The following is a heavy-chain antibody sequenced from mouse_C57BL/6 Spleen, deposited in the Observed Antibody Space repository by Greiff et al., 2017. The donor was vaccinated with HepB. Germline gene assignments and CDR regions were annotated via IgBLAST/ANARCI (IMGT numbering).Heavy chain of an antibody. CDR1: GYTFTSYW. J-gene: IGHJ2*01. CDR2: IDPSDSYT. V-gene: IGHV1-69*01. D-gene: IGHD1-1*01. CDR3: ATDGTTVRGFDY. Sequence: QVQLQQPGAELVMPGASVKLSCKASGYTFTSYWMHWVKQRPGQGLEWIGEIDPSDSYTNYNQKFKGKSTLTVDKSSSTAYMQLSSLTSEDSAVYYCATDGTTVRGFDYWGQGTTLTVSS.